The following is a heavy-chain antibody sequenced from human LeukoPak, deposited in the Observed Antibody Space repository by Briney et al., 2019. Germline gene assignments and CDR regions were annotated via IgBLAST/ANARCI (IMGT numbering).Heavy chain of an antibody. D-gene: IGHD3-9*01. J-gene: IGHJ4*02. V-gene: IGHV3-53*01. CDR3: ARGGPIFQPS. CDR1: GFTFRTSG. Sequence: GGSLRLSCAASGFTFRTSGMSWVRQAPGKGLEWVSVIYSGGSTYYADSVKGRFTISRDNSKNTLYLQMNSLRAEDTAVYYCARGGPIFQPSWGQGTLVTVSS. CDR2: IYSGGST.